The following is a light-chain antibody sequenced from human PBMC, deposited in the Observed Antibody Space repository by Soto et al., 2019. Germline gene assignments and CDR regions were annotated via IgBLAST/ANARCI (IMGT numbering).Light chain of an antibody. CDR3: QQSYSLPA. V-gene: IGKV1-39*01. CDR1: QNINTY. J-gene: IGKJ1*01. CDR2: AAS. Sequence: DIRVTQSPSSLSASVADRVTITCRASQNINTYLNWYQQKPGKAPKLLIYAASYLQSGVPSRFSGSGSGTDFTLTISSLQPEDFATDYCQQSYSLPAFGLGTKGDIK.